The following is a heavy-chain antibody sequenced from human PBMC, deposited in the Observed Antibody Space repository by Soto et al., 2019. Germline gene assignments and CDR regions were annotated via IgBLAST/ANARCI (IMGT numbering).Heavy chain of an antibody. CDR2: ISAYNGET. CDR1: VNTFTSYG. V-gene: IGHV1-18*01. J-gene: IGHJ4*02. D-gene: IGHD2-8*01. CDR3: ASGVWYSSSVVSDY. Sequence: GASVKVSCKASVNTFTSYGFNWVRQAPGQGLEWMGWISAYNGETKYAQNVQGRVTMTTDTSTNTAHMELRSPRSDDTAVYYCASGVWYSSSVVSDYWGQGTLVTVSS.